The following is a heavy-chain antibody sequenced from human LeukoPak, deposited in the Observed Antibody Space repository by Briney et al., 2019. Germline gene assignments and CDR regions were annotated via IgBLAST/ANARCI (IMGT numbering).Heavy chain of an antibody. D-gene: IGHD6-19*01. Sequence: SETLSLTCAVYGGSFSGYYWSWIRQPPGKGREWIGEMNHSGSTNYNPSLKSRVTISIDTSKNQFSLNLNSVTTADTAVYYCARYSSVWGNNWFDPWGQGTLVTVSS. CDR1: GGSFSGYY. CDR3: ARYSSVWGNNWFDP. J-gene: IGHJ5*02. V-gene: IGHV4-34*01. CDR2: MNHSGST.